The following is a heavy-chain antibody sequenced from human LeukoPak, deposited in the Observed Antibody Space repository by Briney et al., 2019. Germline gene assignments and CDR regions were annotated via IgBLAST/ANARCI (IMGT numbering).Heavy chain of an antibody. CDR2: IIPIFGTA. D-gene: IGHD2-15*01. CDR1: GGTFTIYA. CDR3: ARDELVAATPYNWFDP. Sequence: ASVTVSCTASGGTFTIYAISWVRQAPGQGLEWMGGIIPIFGTANYSQKFQGRVTITADESTSTAYMELSSLRSEDTAVYYCARDELVAATPYNWFDPWGQGTLVTVSS. V-gene: IGHV1-69*13. J-gene: IGHJ5*02.